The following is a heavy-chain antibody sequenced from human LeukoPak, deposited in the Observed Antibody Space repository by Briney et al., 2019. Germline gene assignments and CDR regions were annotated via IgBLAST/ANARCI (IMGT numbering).Heavy chain of an antibody. CDR3: ASSDDYGNDAFDI. D-gene: IGHD4-17*01. Sequence: GSLRLSCAASGFTFSSYGMSWVRQPPGKGLEWIGYIYYSGSTNYNPSLKSRVTISVDTSKNQFSLKLSSVTAADTAVYYCASSDDYGNDAFDIWGQGTMVTVSS. V-gene: IGHV4-59*08. CDR2: IYYSGST. CDR1: GFTFSSYG. J-gene: IGHJ3*02.